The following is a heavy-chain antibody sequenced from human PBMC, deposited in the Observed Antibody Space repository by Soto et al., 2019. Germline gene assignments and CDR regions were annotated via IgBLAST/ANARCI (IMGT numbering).Heavy chain of an antibody. CDR3: AKDKAALGGFDY. V-gene: IGHV3-9*01. D-gene: IGHD3-16*01. CDR1: GFTFDDYA. Sequence: EVQLVESGGGLVQPGRSLRLSCAASGFTFDDYAMHWVRHAPGKGLEWVSGISWNSGSIGYAESVKGRFTISRDNAKNSLYLQMNSLRAEDTALYYCAKDKAALGGFDYWGQGTLVTVSS. J-gene: IGHJ4*02. CDR2: ISWNSGSI.